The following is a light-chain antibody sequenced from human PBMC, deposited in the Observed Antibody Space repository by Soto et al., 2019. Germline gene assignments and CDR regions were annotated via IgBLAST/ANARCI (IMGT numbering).Light chain of an antibody. CDR3: QQYHNYPRT. CDR2: DAS. J-gene: IGKJ1*01. Sequence: DIQMTQSPSSLSASVGDRVTITCRASQTINSWLAWYQQKPGKAPKVLIFDASSLKTGVPSRFSGSGSGTEFTLTIGNLQPDDFATYFCQQYHNYPRTFGQGTKVDIK. V-gene: IGKV1-5*01. CDR1: QTINSW.